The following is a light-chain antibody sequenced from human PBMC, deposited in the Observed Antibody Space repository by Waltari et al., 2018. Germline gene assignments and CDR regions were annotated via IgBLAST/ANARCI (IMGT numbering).Light chain of an antibody. CDR3: QQYGTSPYT. CDR2: DAA. CDR1: KTLSINF. V-gene: IGKV3-20*01. Sequence: IVLTPSPVTLSLSPADKASLSCKASKTLSINFLAWYRQRHGQPPGLLIHDAATRAAGIPDTSSGSGYGTDFTLTISRLGAEDSAVYYCQQYGTSPYTFGQGTKVEIK. J-gene: IGKJ2*01.